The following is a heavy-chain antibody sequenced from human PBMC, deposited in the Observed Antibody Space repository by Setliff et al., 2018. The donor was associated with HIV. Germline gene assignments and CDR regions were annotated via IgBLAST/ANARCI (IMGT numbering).Heavy chain of an antibody. CDR1: GGSISTGGYY. CDR2: IYYSGST. CDR3: ARDEAVADAFDI. V-gene: IGHV4-31*03. Sequence: SETLSLTCSVSGGSISTGGYYWSWIRQHPGEGLEWIGYIYYSGSTYYYPSLKSRVTISVDTSKNQFSLKLSSVTAADTAVYYCARDEAVADAFDIWGQGTTVTVSS. J-gene: IGHJ3*02. D-gene: IGHD2-15*01.